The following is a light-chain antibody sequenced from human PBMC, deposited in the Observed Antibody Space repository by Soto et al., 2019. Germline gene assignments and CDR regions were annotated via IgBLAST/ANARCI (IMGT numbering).Light chain of an antibody. CDR2: DAS. V-gene: IGKV1-5*01. J-gene: IGKJ1*01. CDR1: QSISNW. CDR3: QQYYSFST. Sequence: DIQMTQSPSTLSASVGDRVTITCRASQSISNWLAWYQQKPGNAPNLLIYDASSLESAVPSRFSGSGSGTEFTLSISSLQPDDFATYYCQQYYSFSTFGQGTKVDI.